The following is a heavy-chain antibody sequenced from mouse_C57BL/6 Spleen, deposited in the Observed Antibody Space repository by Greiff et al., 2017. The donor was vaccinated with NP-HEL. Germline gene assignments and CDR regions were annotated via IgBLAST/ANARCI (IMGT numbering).Heavy chain of an antibody. CDR1: GYAFTNYL. CDR2: INPGSGGT. V-gene: IGHV1-54*01. Sequence: VKVVESGAELVRPGTSVKVSCKASGYAFTNYLIEWVKQRPGQGLEWIGVINPGSGGTNYNEKFKGKATLTADKSSSTAYMQLSSLTSEDSAVYFCARTPFYYGSSYAMDYWGQGTSVTVSS. J-gene: IGHJ4*01. D-gene: IGHD1-1*01. CDR3: ARTPFYYGSSYAMDY.